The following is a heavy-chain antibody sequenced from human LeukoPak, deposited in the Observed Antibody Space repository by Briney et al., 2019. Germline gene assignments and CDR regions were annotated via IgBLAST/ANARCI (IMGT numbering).Heavy chain of an antibody. J-gene: IGHJ4*02. Sequence: GASVKVSCKASGYTFTSYGISWVRQAPGQGLEWMGWISAYNGNTNYAQKLQGRVTMTTDTSTSTAYMELRSLRSDDTAVYYCARGPAYCSDGSCYPEYWGQGTLVTVSS. D-gene: IGHD2-15*01. CDR3: ARGPAYCSDGSCYPEY. CDR1: GYTFTSYG. V-gene: IGHV1-18*01. CDR2: ISAYNGNT.